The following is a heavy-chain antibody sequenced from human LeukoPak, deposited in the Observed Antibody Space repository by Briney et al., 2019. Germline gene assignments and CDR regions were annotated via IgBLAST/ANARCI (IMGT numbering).Heavy chain of an antibody. CDR3: ARGTITTVTDS. D-gene: IGHD4-17*01. V-gene: IGHV4-4*02. J-gene: IGHJ4*02. Sequence: PSETLSHTCAISGDSITSSNWWTWVRQPPGKGLEWVGDIYLRGNTNYNPSLESRVSISVDESKTQLSLRLESVTAADTAVYYCARGTITTVTDSWGPGTLVTVSS. CDR2: IYLRGNT. CDR1: GDSITSSNW.